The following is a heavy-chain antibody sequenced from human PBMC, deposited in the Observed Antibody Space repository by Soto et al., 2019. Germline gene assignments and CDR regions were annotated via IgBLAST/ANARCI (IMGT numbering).Heavy chain of an antibody. CDR3: ARGRRSDWRFGGYFDY. Sequence: GGSLRLSCAASGFTFSSYWMSWVRQAPGKGLEWVANIKQDGSEKYYVDSVKGRFTISRDNAKNSLYLQMNSLRAEDAAVYYCARGRRSDWRFGGYFDYWGQGTLVTVSS. V-gene: IGHV3-7*01. J-gene: IGHJ4*02. CDR2: IKQDGSEK. D-gene: IGHD3-16*01. CDR1: GFTFSSYW.